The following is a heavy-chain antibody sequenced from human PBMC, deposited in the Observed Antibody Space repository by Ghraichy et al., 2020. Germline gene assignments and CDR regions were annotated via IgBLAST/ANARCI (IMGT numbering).Heavy chain of an antibody. J-gene: IGHJ4*02. D-gene: IGHD3-22*01. Sequence: LSLTCAASGFTFSSYAMSWVRQAPGKGLEWVSGITGSGGSTYYADSVKGRFTISRDNAKNTLYLQMNSLRAEDTAVYYCAIDPYYDSSKDYWGQGILVTVSS. CDR1: GFTFSSYA. V-gene: IGHV3-23*01. CDR2: ITGSGGST. CDR3: AIDPYYDSSKDY.